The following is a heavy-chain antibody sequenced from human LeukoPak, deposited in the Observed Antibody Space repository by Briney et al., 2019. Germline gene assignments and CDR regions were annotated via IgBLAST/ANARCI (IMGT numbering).Heavy chain of an antibody. J-gene: IGHJ4*02. CDR3: ASGQFLVSNDY. Sequence: SETLSLTCTVSGVSVSGGSYYWSWIRQPPGKGLEWIGYFYYTGSTNYNPSLKSRVTISVDTSKNQFSLRLSSVTAADTAVYYCASGQFLVSNDYWGQGILVIVSS. D-gene: IGHD5/OR15-5a*01. V-gene: IGHV4-61*01. CDR2: FYYTGST. CDR1: GVSVSGGSYY.